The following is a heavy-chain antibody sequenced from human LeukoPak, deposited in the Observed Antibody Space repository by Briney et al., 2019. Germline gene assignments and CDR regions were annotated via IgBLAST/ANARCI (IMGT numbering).Heavy chain of an antibody. V-gene: IGHV3-33*01. D-gene: IGHD3-22*01. Sequence: GRSLRHSCVASGFTFSSYGMHWVRQAPGKGLEWVAVIWYDGSNKYYADSVKGRFTISRNNAKNSLYLQMNSLRAEDTAVYYCARAAATHYDSSGYYPDAFDIWGQGTMVTVSS. J-gene: IGHJ3*02. CDR2: IWYDGSNK. CDR3: ARAAATHYDSSGYYPDAFDI. CDR1: GFTFSSYG.